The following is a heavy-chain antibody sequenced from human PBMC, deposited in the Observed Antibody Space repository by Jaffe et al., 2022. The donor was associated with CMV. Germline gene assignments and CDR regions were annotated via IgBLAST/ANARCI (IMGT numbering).Heavy chain of an antibody. CDR2: IRSGGGSM. CDR1: GFPLGAYD. D-gene: IGHD7-27*01. V-gene: IGHV3-21*02. Sequence: EVQLVQSGGGLVKPGGSLRLSCAASGFPLGAYDMTWVRQAPGKGLEWVSSIRSGGGSMSYADSVRGRFTISRDNANNLLFLQMSSLRAEDTAIYYCMRDPNWESGYWGQGTLVTVSS. CDR3: MRDPNWESGY. J-gene: IGHJ4*02.